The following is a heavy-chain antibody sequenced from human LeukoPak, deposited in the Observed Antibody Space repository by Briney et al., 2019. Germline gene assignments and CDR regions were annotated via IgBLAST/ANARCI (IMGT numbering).Heavy chain of an antibody. CDR3: AWRANYYDSSGYVDY. D-gene: IGHD3-22*01. V-gene: IGHV1-2*02. J-gene: IGHJ4*02. CDR2: INPNSGGT. Sequence: ASVKVSCKASGYTFTGYYMHWVRQAPGQGLEWMGWINPNSGGTNYAQKFQGRVTMTRDTSISTAYMELSRLRSDDTAVYYCAWRANYYDSSGYVDYWGQGTLVTVSS. CDR1: GYTFTGYY.